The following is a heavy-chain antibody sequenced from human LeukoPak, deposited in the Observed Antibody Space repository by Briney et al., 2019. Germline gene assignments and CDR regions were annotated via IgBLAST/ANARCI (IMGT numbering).Heavy chain of an antibody. CDR3: AKGRPDLYSSGWYLREFDY. CDR1: GFTFSSYA. J-gene: IGHJ4*02. D-gene: IGHD6-19*01. CDR2: ISGSGGST. Sequence: PGGSLRLSCAASGFTFSSYAMSWVRQAPGKGLEWVSAISGSGGSTYYADSVKGRFTISRDNSKNTLYLQMNSLRAEDTAVYYCAKGRPDLYSSGWYLREFDYWGQGTLVTVSS. V-gene: IGHV3-23*01.